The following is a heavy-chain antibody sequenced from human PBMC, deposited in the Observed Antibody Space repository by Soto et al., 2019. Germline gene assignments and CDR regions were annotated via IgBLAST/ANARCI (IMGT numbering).Heavy chain of an antibody. CDR2: IIPKFGTT. CDR3: ARELDPYYGGNSLSLDY. Sequence: QVQLVQSGAEVKKPGSSVKVSCKASGGSFSTYGINWVRLAPGQGLEWMGGIIPKFGTTNYAQKFRGRVTITADASTNTAYMELNYLRSEDTAVYFCARELDPYYGGNSLSLDYWGQGTLVTVSS. V-gene: IGHV1-69*13. CDR1: GGSFSTYG. D-gene: IGHD4-17*01. J-gene: IGHJ4*02.